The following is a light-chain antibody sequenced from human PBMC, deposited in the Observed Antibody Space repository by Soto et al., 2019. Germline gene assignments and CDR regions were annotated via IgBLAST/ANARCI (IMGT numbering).Light chain of an antibody. Sequence: EIVMTQSPATLSVSPGERATLSCRASQSVSSNLAWYQQKPGQAPRLLIYGASTRATGIPARFSGSGSGTEFTLTISSLQSEDFAVEYCQQYNNWPLTFGGGTEVEIK. CDR2: GAS. CDR1: QSVSSN. V-gene: IGKV3-15*01. CDR3: QQYNNWPLT. J-gene: IGKJ4*01.